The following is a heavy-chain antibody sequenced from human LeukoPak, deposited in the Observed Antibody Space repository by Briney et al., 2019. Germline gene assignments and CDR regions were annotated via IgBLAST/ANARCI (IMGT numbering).Heavy chain of an antibody. V-gene: IGHV3-30*02. D-gene: IGHD3-10*01. J-gene: IGHJ4*02. CDR2: IRYDGSNK. Sequence: GGSLRLSCAASGVTFSSYGMHWVRQAPGKGLEWVAFIRYDGSNKYYADSVKGRFTISRDNSKNTLYLQMNSLRAEDTAVYYCAKALHVAMVRGVITRDFDYWGQGPLVPVSS. CDR1: GVTFSSYG. CDR3: AKALHVAMVRGVITRDFDY.